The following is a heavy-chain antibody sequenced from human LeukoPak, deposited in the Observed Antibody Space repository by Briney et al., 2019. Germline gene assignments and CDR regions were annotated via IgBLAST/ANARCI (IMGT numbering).Heavy chain of an antibody. Sequence: PSETLSLTCTVSGGSISSSSYYWGWIRQPPGKGLEWIGSIYYSGSTYYNPSLKSRFTISVDTSKNQFSLKLSSVTAADTAVYYCARSDTYDSSGYEAFDIWGQGTMVTVSS. D-gene: IGHD3-22*01. CDR1: GGSISSSSYY. J-gene: IGHJ3*02. V-gene: IGHV4-39*01. CDR3: ARSDTYDSSGYEAFDI. CDR2: IYYSGST.